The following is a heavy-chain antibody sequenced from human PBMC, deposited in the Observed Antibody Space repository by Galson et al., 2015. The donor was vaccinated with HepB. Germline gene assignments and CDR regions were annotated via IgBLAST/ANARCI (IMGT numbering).Heavy chain of an antibody. J-gene: IGHJ4*02. D-gene: IGHD6-13*01. V-gene: IGHV3-33*01. CDR2: IWDDGSNK. CDR1: GFTFSSYG. Sequence: SLRLSCAASGFTFSSYGMHWVRQAPGKGLEWVAVIWDDGSNKYYADSVKGRFTISRDNSKNTLYLQMNSLRAEDTAVYYCARGGSSWYSFDYWGQGTLVTVSS. CDR3: ARGGSSWYSFDY.